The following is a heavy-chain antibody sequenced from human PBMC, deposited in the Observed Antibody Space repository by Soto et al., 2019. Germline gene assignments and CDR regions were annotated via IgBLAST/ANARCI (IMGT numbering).Heavy chain of an antibody. J-gene: IGHJ3*02. CDR1: GFTFSSYA. D-gene: IGHD3-22*01. Sequence: QPGGSLRLSCAASGFTFSSYAMSWVRQAPGKGLEWVSAISGSGGSTYYADSVKGRFTISRDNSKNTLYLQMNSLRAEDTAVYYCAKDRYYDSSGLNDAFDIWGQGTMVTVSS. V-gene: IGHV3-23*01. CDR2: ISGSGGST. CDR3: AKDRYYDSSGLNDAFDI.